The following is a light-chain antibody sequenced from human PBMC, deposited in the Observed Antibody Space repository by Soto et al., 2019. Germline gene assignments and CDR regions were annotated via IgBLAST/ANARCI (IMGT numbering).Light chain of an antibody. V-gene: IGKV3-20*01. Sequence: EIVLTQSPGTLSLSPVERATLSCRASQSVSSSHLAWYQHQPGQAPRLLIYAASSRATGSPDRFSGSGSGTDFTLTISRLEPEDSAVYYCQQYGGSSTFGQGTKVDIK. CDR2: AAS. J-gene: IGKJ1*01. CDR1: QSVSSSH. CDR3: QQYGGSST.